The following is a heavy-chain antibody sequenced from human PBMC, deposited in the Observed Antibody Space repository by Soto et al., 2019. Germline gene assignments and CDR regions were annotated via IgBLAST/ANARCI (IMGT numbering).Heavy chain of an antibody. CDR1: GYTFTGYD. D-gene: IGHD5-12*01. CDR3: ARDGYNFGFDY. Sequence: GASGKVSCKASGYTFTGYDMHWVRQAPGQGLEWMGGINPNIGSTNYAQKFQGRVTMTADESTSTAYMELSSLRSEDTAVYYCARDGYNFGFDYWGQGTLVTVSS. V-gene: IGHV1-2*02. CDR2: INPNIGST. J-gene: IGHJ4*02.